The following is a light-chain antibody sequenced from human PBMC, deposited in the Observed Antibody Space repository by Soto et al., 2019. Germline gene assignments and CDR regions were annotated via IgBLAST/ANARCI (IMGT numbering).Light chain of an antibody. Sequence: HLVLTQSPSASASLGASVKLTCTLSSGHSSYAIAWHQQQPEKGPRYLMKLNIDGSHSKGDGIPDRFSGSSSGAERYLTISSLQSEDEADYYCQTWGTGPWVFGGGTKLTVL. J-gene: IGLJ3*02. CDR3: QTWGTGPWV. V-gene: IGLV4-69*01. CDR1: SGHSSYA. CDR2: LNIDGSH.